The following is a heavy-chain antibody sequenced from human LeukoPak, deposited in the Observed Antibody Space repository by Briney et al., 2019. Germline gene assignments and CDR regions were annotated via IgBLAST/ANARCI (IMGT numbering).Heavy chain of an antibody. CDR1: GASISTSSYY. CDR3: AREVFVPLDYYYIDV. V-gene: IGHV4-39*07. D-gene: IGHD2-21*01. CDR2: IYYSGTT. J-gene: IGHJ6*03. Sequence: SETLSLTCSVSGASISTSSYYWGWIRQSPGKGLEWIGSIYYSGTTYYNSSLKSRVTISVDTSKNQFSLKVSSVTAADTAVYYCAREVFVPLDYYYIDVWGKGTTVTVSS.